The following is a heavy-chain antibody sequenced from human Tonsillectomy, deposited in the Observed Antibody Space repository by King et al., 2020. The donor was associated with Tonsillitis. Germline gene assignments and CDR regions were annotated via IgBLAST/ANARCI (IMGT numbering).Heavy chain of an antibody. D-gene: IGHD4-23*01. CDR2: ISGISSYT. CDR1: GFTFSDYY. Sequence: VQLVESGGGLVKPGGSLRLSCAASGFTFSDYYMIWIRQTPGKGLEWVSYISGISSYTNYADSVKGRFTISRDNAKNSLYLQMNSLRADDTAVYYCARLYAGQVYWGQGTLVTVSS. V-gene: IGHV3-11*05. J-gene: IGHJ4*02. CDR3: ARLYAGQVY.